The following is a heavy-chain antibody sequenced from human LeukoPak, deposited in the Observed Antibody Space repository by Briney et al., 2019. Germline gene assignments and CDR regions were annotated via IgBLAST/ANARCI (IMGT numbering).Heavy chain of an antibody. CDR1: GGTFSSYA. CDR3: AREEWYYYDSSGYPNWFDP. J-gene: IGHJ5*02. D-gene: IGHD3-22*01. Sequence: SVKVSCKASGGTFSSYAISWVRQAPGQGLEWMGGIIPIFGTANYAQKFQGRVTITADESTSTAYMELSSLRSEDTAVYYCAREEWYYYDSSGYPNWFDPWGQGTLVAVSS. V-gene: IGHV1-69*01. CDR2: IIPIFGTA.